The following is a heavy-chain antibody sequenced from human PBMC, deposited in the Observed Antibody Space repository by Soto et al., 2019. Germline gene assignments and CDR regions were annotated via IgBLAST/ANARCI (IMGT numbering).Heavy chain of an antibody. V-gene: IGHV5-51*01. J-gene: IGHJ6*02. CDR2: IYPGDSDT. Sequence: PVESLKISCKGSGYSFTSYWIGWVRQMPGKDLEWMGIIYPGDSDTRYSPSFQGQVTISADKSISTAYLQWSSLKASDTAMYYCARDDSGMRGDYHYCRVDVWGQGTMVTVFS. CDR3: ARDDSGMRGDYHYCRVDV. CDR1: GYSFTSYW. D-gene: IGHD3-22*01.